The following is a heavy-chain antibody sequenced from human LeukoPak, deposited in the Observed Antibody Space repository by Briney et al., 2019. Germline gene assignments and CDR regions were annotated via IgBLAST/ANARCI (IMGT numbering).Heavy chain of an antibody. Sequence: ASVKVSCKASGGTFGNNAISWLRQAPAEGPEWMGDIITILDTANYAQKFQGRLTITADESTSTAYMALSSLRSEDTAVYYCARASRVNLRVGAAGGTGWFDPWGQGTLVTVSS. J-gene: IGHJ5*02. CDR3: ARASRVNLRVGAAGGTGWFDP. V-gene: IGHV1-69*13. D-gene: IGHD6-13*01. CDR2: IITILDTA. CDR1: GGTFGNNA.